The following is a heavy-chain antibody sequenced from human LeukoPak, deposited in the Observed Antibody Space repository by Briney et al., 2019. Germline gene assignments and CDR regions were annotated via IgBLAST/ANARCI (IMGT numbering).Heavy chain of an antibody. CDR2: ITGSGANT. V-gene: IGHV3-23*01. CDR1: GFTFSNHA. J-gene: IGHJ4*01. D-gene: IGHD3-9*01. Sequence: PGASLRLSCAASGFTFSNHAMSWVRQAPGKGLEWVSAITGSGANTYYADSVKGRFTISRDNSKNTVLLQMNSLRAEDTAVYYCAKWGDYDVLTGYYVSDYWGHGTLVTVSS. CDR3: AKWGDYDVLTGYYVSDY.